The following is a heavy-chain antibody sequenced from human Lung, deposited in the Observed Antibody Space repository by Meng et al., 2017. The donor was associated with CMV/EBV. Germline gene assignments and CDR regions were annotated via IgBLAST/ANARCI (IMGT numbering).Heavy chain of an antibody. Sequence: SCAASGFTFSSYWMSWVRQAPGKGLEWVANIKQDGSEKYYVDSVKGRFTISRDNAKNSLYLQMNSLRAEDTAVYYCARARNDYRINWYFDLWGRGTLVTVSS. CDR3: ARARNDYRINWYFDL. V-gene: IGHV3-7*01. CDR2: IKQDGSEK. CDR1: GFTFSSYW. J-gene: IGHJ2*01. D-gene: IGHD4-11*01.